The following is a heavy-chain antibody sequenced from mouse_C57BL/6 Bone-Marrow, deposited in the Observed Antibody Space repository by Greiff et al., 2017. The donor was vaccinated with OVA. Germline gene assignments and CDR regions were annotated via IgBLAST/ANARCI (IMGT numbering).Heavy chain of an antibody. V-gene: IGHV1-72*01. CDR1: GYTFTSYW. Sequence: QQSCKASGYTFTSYWMHWVKQRPGRGLEWIGRIDPNSGGTKYNEKFKSKATLTVDKPSSTAYMQLSSLTSEDSAVYYCAREGSYGSSYVGWYFDVWGTGTTVTVSS. CDR2: IDPNSGGT. D-gene: IGHD1-1*01. CDR3: AREGSYGSSYVGWYFDV. J-gene: IGHJ1*03.